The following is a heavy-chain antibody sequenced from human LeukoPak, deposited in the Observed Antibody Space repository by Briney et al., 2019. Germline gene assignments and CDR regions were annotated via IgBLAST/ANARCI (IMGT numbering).Heavy chain of an antibody. J-gene: IGHJ4*02. Sequence: GSSVEVSCKASGGTFSSYAISWVRQAPGQGLEWMGGIIPIFGTANYAQKFQGRVTITTDESTSTAYMELSSLRSEDTAVYYCARDPLTYYDFWSGSPRTKYYFDYWGQGTLVTVSS. V-gene: IGHV1-69*05. CDR1: GGTFSSYA. D-gene: IGHD3-3*01. CDR2: IIPIFGTA. CDR3: ARDPLTYYDFWSGSPRTKYYFDY.